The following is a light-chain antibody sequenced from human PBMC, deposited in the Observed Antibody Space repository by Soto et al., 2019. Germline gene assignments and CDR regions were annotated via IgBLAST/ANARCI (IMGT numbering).Light chain of an antibody. V-gene: IGLV2-14*03. CDR2: DVS. Sequence: QSALTQPASVSGSPGQSITISCTGTSSDVGGYNYVSWYQHHPGKAPKLMISDVSNRPSGVSNRFSGSKSGNTASLTISGLQAEDEADYYCSSYTSSNTLVVFGGGTKLTVL. CDR1: SSDVGGYNY. CDR3: SSYTSSNTLVV. J-gene: IGLJ2*01.